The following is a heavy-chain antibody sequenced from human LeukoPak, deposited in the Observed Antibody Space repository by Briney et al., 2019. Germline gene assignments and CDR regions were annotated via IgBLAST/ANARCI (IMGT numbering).Heavy chain of an antibody. V-gene: IGHV5-51*01. CDR3: ARQGSGSYNAFDI. CDR1: GYTFASYW. CDR2: IYAGDSDI. Sequence: GESLKISCKGSGYTFASYWIAWLRQMPGKGLEWMGTIYAGDSDIRYSPSFQGQVTISADKSISSAYLQWSSLKASDTAMYYCARQGSGSYNAFDIWGQGTMVTVSS. J-gene: IGHJ3*02. D-gene: IGHD1-26*01.